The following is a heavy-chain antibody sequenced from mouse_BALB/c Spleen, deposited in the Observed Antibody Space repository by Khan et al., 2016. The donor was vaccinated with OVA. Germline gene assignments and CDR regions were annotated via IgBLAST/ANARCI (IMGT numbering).Heavy chain of an antibody. Sequence: QIQLVQSGPELKKPGETVKISCKASGYAFTNNGMNWARQAPGKGLKWMGWINTYTGEPTYAADFKGRFAFSLETSASTAYLQINNLKNEDTATYFCARVEYSGTMDYWGQGTSVTVSS. CDR1: GYAFTNNG. J-gene: IGHJ4*01. CDR3: ARVEYSGTMDY. V-gene: IGHV9-3-1*01. CDR2: INTYTGEP.